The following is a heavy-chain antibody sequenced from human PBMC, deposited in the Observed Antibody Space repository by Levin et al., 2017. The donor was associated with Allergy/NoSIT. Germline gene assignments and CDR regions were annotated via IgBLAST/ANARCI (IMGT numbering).Heavy chain of an antibody. V-gene: IGHV4-34*01. Sequence: KSSETLSLTCAVYGGSFSGYYWSWIRQPPGKGLEWIGEINHSGSTNYNPSLKSRVTISVDTSKNQFSLKLSSVTAADTAVYYCARACWYCSSTSCHTNVYYFDYWGQGTLVTVSS. CDR1: GGSFSGYY. D-gene: IGHD2-2*01. CDR3: ARACWYCSSTSCHTNVYYFDY. J-gene: IGHJ4*02. CDR2: INHSGST.